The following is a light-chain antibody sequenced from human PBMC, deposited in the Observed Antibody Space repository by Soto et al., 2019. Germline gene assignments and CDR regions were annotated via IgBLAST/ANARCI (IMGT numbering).Light chain of an antibody. V-gene: IGKV3-20*01. J-gene: IGKJ1*01. CDR1: QSVSSSY. CDR3: QHQGT. Sequence: EIVLTQSPGTLSLSPGERATVSCRASQSVSSSYLAWYQQKPGQAPRLLIYGASSRATGIPDRFSGSGSGTNFTLTISRLDPEDFAVYYCQHQGTFGQGTKVEIK. CDR2: GAS.